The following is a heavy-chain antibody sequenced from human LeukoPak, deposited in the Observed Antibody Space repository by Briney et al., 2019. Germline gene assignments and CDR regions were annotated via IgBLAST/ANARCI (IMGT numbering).Heavy chain of an antibody. Sequence: PGRSLRLSCAASGFTFSTYDIDWVRQAPGKGLEWVAFISYDGSNKYFADTVKGRLTISRDNSKNTLFLQMNSLRVEDAAVYYCARVGRGADCYSEGALDIWGQGTLVTVSS. CDR1: GFTFSTYD. CDR2: ISYDGSNK. D-gene: IGHD2-21*02. J-gene: IGHJ3*02. V-gene: IGHV3-30*03. CDR3: ARVGRGADCYSEGALDI.